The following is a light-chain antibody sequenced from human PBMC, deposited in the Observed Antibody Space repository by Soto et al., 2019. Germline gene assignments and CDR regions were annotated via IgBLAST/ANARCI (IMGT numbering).Light chain of an antibody. CDR3: QHYNDRPLT. J-gene: IGKJ4*01. Sequence: EILMTQSPATLSVSPGERATLSCGASQSISKNFAWYQQKPGQAPRLLIYGASTRATGIPARFSGSGSGTEFPLTISSLQSEDFEVYSCQHYNDRPLTFGGGTKVDIK. V-gene: IGKV3-15*01. CDR2: GAS. CDR1: QSISKN.